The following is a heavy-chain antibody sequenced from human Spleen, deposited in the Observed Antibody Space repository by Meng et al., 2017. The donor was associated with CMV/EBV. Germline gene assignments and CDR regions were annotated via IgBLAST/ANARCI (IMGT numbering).Heavy chain of an antibody. J-gene: IGHJ4*02. Sequence: KASGYPFPGYYMHWVRQAPGQGLEWMGWINPNSGGTNSAQKFQVRVTMTRDTSITTSYMELSSLTSDDTAVYFCARVRSRYNWNDDAYWGQGTLVTVSS. CDR2: INPNSGGT. CDR3: ARVRSRYNWNDDAY. CDR1: GYPFPGYY. V-gene: IGHV1-2*02. D-gene: IGHD1-20*01.